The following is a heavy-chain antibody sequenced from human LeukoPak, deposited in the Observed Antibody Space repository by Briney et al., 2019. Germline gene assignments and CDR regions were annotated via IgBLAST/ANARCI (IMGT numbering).Heavy chain of an antibody. J-gene: IGHJ4*02. D-gene: IGHD3-3*01. CDR1: GYTFTTYW. CDR2: IYPGDSDT. V-gene: IGHV5-51*01. CDR3: ARRTGVSGPIDY. Sequence: GESLKISCKGSGYTFTTYWIGWVRQMPGKGLEWMGIIYPGDSDTRYSPSLQGQVTISVDKSINTAYLQWSSLEASDTAMYYCARRTGVSGPIDYWGQGTLVTVSS.